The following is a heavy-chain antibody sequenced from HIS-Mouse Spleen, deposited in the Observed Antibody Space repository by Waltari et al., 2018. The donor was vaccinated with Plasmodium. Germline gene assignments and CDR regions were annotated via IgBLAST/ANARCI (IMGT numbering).Heavy chain of an antibody. CDR3: ASSWYWYFDL. Sequence: EVQLVESGGGLVQLGGSLRLSCAASGFTFSGYWISWVRQAPGKGLEWVANIKQDGSEKYYVDSVKGRFTISRDNAKNSLYLQMNSLRAEDTAVYYCASSWYWYFDLWGRGTLVTVSS. CDR2: IKQDGSEK. D-gene: IGHD6-13*01. V-gene: IGHV3-7*01. CDR1: GFTFSGYW. J-gene: IGHJ2*01.